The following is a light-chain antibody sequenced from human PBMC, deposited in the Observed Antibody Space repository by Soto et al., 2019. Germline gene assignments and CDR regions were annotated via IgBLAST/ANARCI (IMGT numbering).Light chain of an antibody. V-gene: IGLV2-14*01. Sequence: QSVLTQPASVSGSPGQSITISCTGITSDFGTYNYVSWYQQYPGKAPTLMISDVSYRPSGVSNRFSGSKSGNTASLTISGLQAEDEADYYCISYTSSQWVFGGGTKLTVL. CDR2: DVS. J-gene: IGLJ3*02. CDR1: TSDFGTYNY. CDR3: ISYTSSQWV.